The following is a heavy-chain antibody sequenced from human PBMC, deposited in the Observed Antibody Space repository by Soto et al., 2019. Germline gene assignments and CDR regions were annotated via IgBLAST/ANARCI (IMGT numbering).Heavy chain of an antibody. V-gene: IGHV3-64D*08. D-gene: IGHD3-9*01. CDR1: GFTFTVYA. CDR3: VNILMQHDFEGG. J-gene: IGHJ4*02. Sequence: EVQMVASGGDLVQPGSSLRRSCLASGFTFTVYAFHWVRQAPGKGLEFVAAISSDGTKTYYAESVKGRFTISRDTSKNILFLQMNRLRAEDTAVYYCVNILMQHDFEGGWGQGTLVTFSS. CDR2: ISSDGTKT.